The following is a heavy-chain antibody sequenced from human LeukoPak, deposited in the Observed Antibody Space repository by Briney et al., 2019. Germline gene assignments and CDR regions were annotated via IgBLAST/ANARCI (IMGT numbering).Heavy chain of an antibody. Sequence: GGSLRLSCAASGFTFSGYAMHWVRQAPGKGLEWVAVISYDGSNKYYADSVKGRFTISRDNSKNTLYLQMNSLRAEDTAVYYCARGGDSSGWYNGFDYWGQGTLVTVSS. D-gene: IGHD6-19*01. CDR1: GFTFSGYA. CDR2: ISYDGSNK. CDR3: ARGGDSSGWYNGFDY. V-gene: IGHV3-30-3*01. J-gene: IGHJ4*02.